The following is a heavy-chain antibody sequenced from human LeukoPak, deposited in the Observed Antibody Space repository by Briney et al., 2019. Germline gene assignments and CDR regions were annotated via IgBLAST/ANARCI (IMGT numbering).Heavy chain of an antibody. CDR3: ARVDRSSWYNIYYYYYMDV. Sequence: APGKVSCRASVYTFTSYGIHWVRQAPGQGREWMGGISTYNGDTNYTQNVQDRVTMTTDTSTSTTYMELRRLRSDDAAVYYCARVDRSSWYNIYYYYYMDVWGKGTTVTVSS. V-gene: IGHV1-18*01. CDR2: ISTYNGDT. D-gene: IGHD6-13*01. CDR1: VYTFTSYG. J-gene: IGHJ6*03.